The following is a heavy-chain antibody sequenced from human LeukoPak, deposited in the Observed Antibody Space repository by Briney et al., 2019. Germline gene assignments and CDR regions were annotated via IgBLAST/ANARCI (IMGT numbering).Heavy chain of an antibody. CDR3: AKDDRGGWSGHFAS. CDR1: GFSFSNFG. D-gene: IGHD6-19*01. CDR2: IWHDESAE. J-gene: IGHJ4*02. Sequence: PGGSLRLSCAAAGFSFSNFGMHWVRQAPGKGLEWVAVIWHDESAEFYVDSVKGRFKISRDDSKNTLYLQMNSLKVEDAALYYCAKDDRGGWSGHFASWGQGTLVTVSS. V-gene: IGHV3-33*06.